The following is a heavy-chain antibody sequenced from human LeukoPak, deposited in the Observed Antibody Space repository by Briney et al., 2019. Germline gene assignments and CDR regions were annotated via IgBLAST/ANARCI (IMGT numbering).Heavy chain of an antibody. Sequence: SQTLSLTCTVSGGSINSGSYYWSWIRQPAGKGLEWIGCIYTSGSTKYNPSLKSRVTMSVDTSKNQFSLKLSSVTAADTAVYYCARALGGYYGSGSYYNVEYFDYWGQGTLVTVSS. CDR3: ARALGGYYGSGSYYNVEYFDY. CDR2: IYTSGST. D-gene: IGHD3-10*01. CDR1: GGSINSGSYY. J-gene: IGHJ4*02. V-gene: IGHV4-61*02.